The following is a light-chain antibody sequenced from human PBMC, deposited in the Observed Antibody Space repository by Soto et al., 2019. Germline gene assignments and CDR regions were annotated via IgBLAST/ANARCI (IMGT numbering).Light chain of an antibody. CDR1: SSDVGGYNY. J-gene: IGLJ3*02. V-gene: IGLV2-14*01. CDR3: SSYTSSSTLV. CDR2: EVS. Sequence: QSVLTQPASVSGSPGQSITISCTGTSSDVGGYNYVSWYQQHPGKAPKLMIYEVSNRPSGVCNRFSGSKSGNTASLTISGLQAEDEADYYCSSYTSSSTLVFGGGTKLTVL.